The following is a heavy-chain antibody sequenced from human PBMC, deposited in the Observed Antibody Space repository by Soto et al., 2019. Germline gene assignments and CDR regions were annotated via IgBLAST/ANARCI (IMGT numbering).Heavy chain of an antibody. D-gene: IGHD3-22*01. V-gene: IGHV1-69*08. CDR1: GGTFSSYT. Sequence: QVQLVQSGAEVKKPGSSVKVSCKASGGTFSSYTISWVRQAPGQGLEWMGRIIPILGIANYAQKFQGRVTITADKSTSTAYMELSSLRSEDTAVYYCARESFYYYDSSGYYEFDYWGQGTLVTVSS. CDR3: ARESFYYYDSSGYYEFDY. J-gene: IGHJ4*02. CDR2: IIPILGIA.